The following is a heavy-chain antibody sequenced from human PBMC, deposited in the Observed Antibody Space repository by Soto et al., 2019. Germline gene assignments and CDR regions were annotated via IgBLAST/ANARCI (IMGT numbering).Heavy chain of an antibody. CDR2: IIPIFGTA. CDR1: GGTFSSYA. D-gene: IGHD6-13*01. Sequence: SVKVSCKASGGTFSSYAISWVRQAPGQGLEWMGGIIPIFGTANYAQKFQGRVTITADESTSTAYMELSSLRSEDTAVYYCARGRYSSSWKDYYYYGMDVWGQGTTVTVSS. V-gene: IGHV1-69*13. CDR3: ARGRYSSSWKDYYYYGMDV. J-gene: IGHJ6*02.